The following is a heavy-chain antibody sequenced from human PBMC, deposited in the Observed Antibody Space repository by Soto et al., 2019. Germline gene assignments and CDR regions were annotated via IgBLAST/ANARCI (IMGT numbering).Heavy chain of an antibody. CDR3: AKALYGSSSSPIDY. Sequence: GGSLRLSCAASGFTFDDYAMHWVRQAPGKGLEWVSYITWNSGYIGYADSVKGRFTISRDNANNSLYLQMNSLKPEDTAFYYCAKALYGSSSSPIDYWGQGTLVTVS. J-gene: IGHJ4*02. CDR2: ITWNSGYI. CDR1: GFTFDDYA. V-gene: IGHV3-9*01. D-gene: IGHD6-13*01.